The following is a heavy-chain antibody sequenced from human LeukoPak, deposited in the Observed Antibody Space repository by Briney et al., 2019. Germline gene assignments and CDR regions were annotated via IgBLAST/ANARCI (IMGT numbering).Heavy chain of an antibody. CDR1: RLTFSSYS. Sequence: GGSLRLSCAASRLTFSSYSMNWVRQAPGKGLEWISYISSGSSTIYYADSVKGRFTISRDNAKNSLYLQMNSLRAEDTAFYYCAREGVVVGRDFDYWGQGTLVTVSS. V-gene: IGHV3-48*04. CDR2: ISSGSSTI. J-gene: IGHJ4*02. CDR3: AREGVVVGRDFDY. D-gene: IGHD2-15*01.